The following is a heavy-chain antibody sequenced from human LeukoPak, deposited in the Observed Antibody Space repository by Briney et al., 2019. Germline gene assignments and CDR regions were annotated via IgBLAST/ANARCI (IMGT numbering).Heavy chain of an antibody. J-gene: IGHJ4*02. V-gene: IGHV4-4*09. CDR3: ARLYGRKGQYYFDY. Sequence: SETLSLTCTVSGGSISSYYWSWIRQPPGKGKEWIGYISTSGSTNSNPSLKSRVTISVDTSKNQFSLNLSSVTAADTAVYYCARLYGRKGQYYFDYWGQGTLVTVSS. CDR1: GGSISSYY. CDR2: ISTSGST. D-gene: IGHD4-23*01.